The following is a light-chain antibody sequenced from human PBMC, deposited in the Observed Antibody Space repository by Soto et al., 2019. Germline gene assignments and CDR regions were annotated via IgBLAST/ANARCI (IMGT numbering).Light chain of an antibody. CDR3: QQRTKWPPT. Sequence: EIVLTQSPATLPLSPGQRATLSCRASQSVSSFLAWYQQKPGQAPRLLIYDASSRATDIPARFSGSGSGTDFTLTISSLEPEDFASYYCQQRTKWPPTFGGGTKVEIK. CDR1: QSVSSF. CDR2: DAS. V-gene: IGKV3-11*01. J-gene: IGKJ4*01.